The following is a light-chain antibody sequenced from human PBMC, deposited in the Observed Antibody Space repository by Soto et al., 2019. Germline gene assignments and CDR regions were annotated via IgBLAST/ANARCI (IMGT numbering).Light chain of an antibody. CDR1: QSVRSN. Sequence: ETVMTQSPDTLSVSPGERATLSCRASQSVRSNLAWYQQRPGQPPRLLIYGASTRATGIPARFSGGGSGTEFTLTITSLQSEDFAVYYCQQYGDWPPWTFGQGTKVEIK. J-gene: IGKJ1*01. CDR2: GAS. CDR3: QQYGDWPPWT. V-gene: IGKV3-15*01.